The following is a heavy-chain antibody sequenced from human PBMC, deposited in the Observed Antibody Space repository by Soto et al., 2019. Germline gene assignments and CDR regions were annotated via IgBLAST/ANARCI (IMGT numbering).Heavy chain of an antibody. V-gene: IGHV3-23*01. CDR1: GFTFSSYA. D-gene: IGHD4-17*01. Sequence: GGSLRLSCAASGFTFSSYAMSWVRQAPGKGLEWVSAISGSGGSTYYVDSVKGRFTISRDNSKNTLYLQMNSLRAEDTAVYYCAKSLHDYGDFNWFDPWGQGTLVTVSS. CDR3: AKSLHDYGDFNWFDP. CDR2: ISGSGGST. J-gene: IGHJ5*02.